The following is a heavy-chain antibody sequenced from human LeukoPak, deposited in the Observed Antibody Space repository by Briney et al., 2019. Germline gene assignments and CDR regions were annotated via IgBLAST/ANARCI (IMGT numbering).Heavy chain of an antibody. CDR3: ARLAYCGGDCYRNFDY. CDR2: IKQDGSEK. D-gene: IGHD2-21*02. CDR1: GFTFSSYD. V-gene: IGHV3-7*01. J-gene: IGHJ4*02. Sequence: GGSLRLSCAASGFTFSSYDIHWVRQAPGKGLEWVANIKQDGSEKYYVDSVKGRFTISRDNAKNSLYLQMNSLRAEDTAVYYCARLAYCGGDCYRNFDYWGQGTLVTVSS.